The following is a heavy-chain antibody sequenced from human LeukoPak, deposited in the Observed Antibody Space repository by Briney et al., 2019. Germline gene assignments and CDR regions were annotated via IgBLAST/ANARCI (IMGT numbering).Heavy chain of an antibody. Sequence: SETLSLTCTVSGGSISSGSYYWSWIRQPAGKGLEWIGRIYTSGSTNYNPSLKSRVTISVDTSKNQFSLKLSSVTAADTAVYYCAAEEWVYDYVWGSYRYQDYWGQGTLVTVSS. D-gene: IGHD3-16*02. CDR2: IYTSGST. CDR3: AAEEWVYDYVWGSYRYQDY. V-gene: IGHV4-61*02. J-gene: IGHJ4*02. CDR1: GGSISSGSYY.